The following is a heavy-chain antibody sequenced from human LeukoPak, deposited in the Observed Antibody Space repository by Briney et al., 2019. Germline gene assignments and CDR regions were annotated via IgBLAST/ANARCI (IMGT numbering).Heavy chain of an antibody. D-gene: IGHD6-13*01. V-gene: IGHV3-74*01. Sequence: GGSLRLSCAASGFTFSSYWMHWVRQAPGKGLVGVSRINNDESHTTYADSVKGRFTISRDNAKNTLYLQMNSLRVEDTAVYYCARDQSSSWYVAWFDPWGQVTLVTVSS. CDR3: ARDQSSSWYVAWFDP. CDR2: INNDESHT. J-gene: IGHJ5*02. CDR1: GFTFSSYW.